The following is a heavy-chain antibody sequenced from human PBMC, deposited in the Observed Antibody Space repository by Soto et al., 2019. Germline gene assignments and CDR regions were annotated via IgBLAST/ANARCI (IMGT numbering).Heavy chain of an antibody. CDR3: ARSTVVTTKFDY. D-gene: IGHD4-17*01. J-gene: IGHJ4*02. CDR1: GGSISSGGYY. CDR2: IYYSGST. V-gene: IGHV4-31*03. Sequence: VQLQESGPGLVKPSQTLSLTCTVSGGSISSGGYYWSWIRQHPGKGLEWIGYIYYSGSTYYNPSLKSRVTISVDTSKNQFSLKLSSVTAADTAVYYCARSTVVTTKFDYWGQGTLVTVSS.